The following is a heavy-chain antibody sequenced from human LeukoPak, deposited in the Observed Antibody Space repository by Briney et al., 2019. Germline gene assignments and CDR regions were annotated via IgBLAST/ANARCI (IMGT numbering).Heavy chain of an antibody. CDR1: GGTFSSYA. J-gene: IGHJ4*02. CDR2: IIPIFGTA. CDR3: AREVGLRFLEWLLFESGPVVPDTV. V-gene: IGHV1-69*13. Sequence: SVKVSCKASGGTFSSYAISWVRQAPGQGLEWMGGIIPIFGTANYVRKFQGRVTITADESTSTAYMELSSLRSEDTAVYYCAREVGLRFLEWLLFESGPVVPDTVWGQGTLVTVSS. D-gene: IGHD3-3*01.